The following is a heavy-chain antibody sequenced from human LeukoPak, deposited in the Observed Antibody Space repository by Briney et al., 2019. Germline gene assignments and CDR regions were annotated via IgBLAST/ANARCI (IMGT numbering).Heavy chain of an antibody. CDR2: INHSGST. V-gene: IGHV4-34*01. D-gene: IGHD5-18*01. Sequence: SETLSLTCAVYGGSFSGNYWSWIRQPPGKGLEWIGEINHSGSTNYNPSLKSRVTISVDTSKNQFSPKLSSVTAADTAVYYCARGKRGYSYANDYWGQGTLVTVSS. J-gene: IGHJ4*02. CDR1: GGSFSGNY. CDR3: ARGKRGYSYANDY.